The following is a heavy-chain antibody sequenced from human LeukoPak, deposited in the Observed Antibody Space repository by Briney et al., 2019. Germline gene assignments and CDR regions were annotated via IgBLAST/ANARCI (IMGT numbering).Heavy chain of an antibody. D-gene: IGHD3-22*01. J-gene: IGHJ3*02. CDR2: IYHSGST. V-gene: IGHV4-4*02. CDR1: GGSISSSNW. Sequence: PSGTLSLTCAVSGGSISSSNWWSWVRRPPGKGLEWIGEIYHSGSTNYNPSLKSRVTISVDTSKNQFSLKLSSVTAADTAVYYCARVYSMIVIAEAFDIWGQGTMVTVSS. CDR3: ARVYSMIVIAEAFDI.